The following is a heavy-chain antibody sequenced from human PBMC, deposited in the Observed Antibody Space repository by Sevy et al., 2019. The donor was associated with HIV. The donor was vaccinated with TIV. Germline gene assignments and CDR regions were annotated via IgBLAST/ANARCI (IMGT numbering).Heavy chain of an antibody. V-gene: IGHV3-30-3*01. J-gene: IGHJ2*01. D-gene: IGHD4-17*01. CDR2: ISYDGSNK. Sequence: GGSLRLSCAASGFTFSIYPMHWVRQAPGKGLEWVALISYDGSNKYFADSVRGRFTISRDNSKNTLYVQMNSLRAEDTADYYCAKAVRGPTADWYFDLWGRGTLVTVSS. CDR1: GFTFSIYP. CDR3: AKAVRGPTADWYFDL.